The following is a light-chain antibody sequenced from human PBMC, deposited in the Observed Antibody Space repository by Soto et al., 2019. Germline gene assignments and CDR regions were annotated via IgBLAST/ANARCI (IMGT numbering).Light chain of an antibody. V-gene: IGLV1-40*01. J-gene: IGLJ2*01. Sequence: QPVLKQPPSVSGAPGQRVTISCSNIGARYDVHWYQQLPGTAPKLLIFGNNNRPSGVPDRFSGSKSGASASLAITGLQAEDEADYYCQSYDSSLSGVVFGGGTKLTVL. CDR3: QSYDSSLSGVV. CDR2: GNN. CDR1: NIGARYD.